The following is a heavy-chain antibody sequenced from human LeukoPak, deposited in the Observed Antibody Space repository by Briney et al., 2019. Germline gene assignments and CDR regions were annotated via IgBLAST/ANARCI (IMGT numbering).Heavy chain of an antibody. CDR3: ARRGESASYGDYRFDY. D-gene: IGHD4-17*01. V-gene: IGHV3-53*01. Sequence: GGSLRLSCAASGFTVSSIHMVWVRQAPGKGLEWVSVTYTGGNSYYADSVKGRFIISRDISKNTLYLQMNSLRAEDTAVYYCARRGESASYGDYRFDYWGQGTLVTVSS. J-gene: IGHJ4*02. CDR1: GFTVSSIH. CDR2: TYTGGNS.